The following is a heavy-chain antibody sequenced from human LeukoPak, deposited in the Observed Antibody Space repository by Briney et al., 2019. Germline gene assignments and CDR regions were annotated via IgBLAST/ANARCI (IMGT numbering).Heavy chain of an antibody. CDR2: INHSGST. J-gene: IGHJ5*02. CDR3: ARDWGYYGSGSYTGAWFDP. D-gene: IGHD3-10*01. CDR1: GGSFSGYY. Sequence: SETLCLTCAVYGGSFSGYYWSWIRQPPGKGLKWIGEINHSGSTNYNPSLKSRVTRSVATSKNQFSLKLSSVTAADTAVYYCARDWGYYGSGSYTGAWFDPWGQGTLVTVSS. V-gene: IGHV4-34*01.